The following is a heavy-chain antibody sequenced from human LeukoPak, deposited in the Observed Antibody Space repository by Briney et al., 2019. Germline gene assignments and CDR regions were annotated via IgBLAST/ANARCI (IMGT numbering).Heavy chain of an antibody. J-gene: IGHJ6*02. D-gene: IGHD3/OR15-3a*01. CDR1: GFTLSTYS. Sequence: TGGSLRLSCAASGFTLSTYSMNWVRQAPGKGLEWVSSISTSGSYIYYADSVKGRFIISRDNAKNSVYLQMNSLRAEDTAVYYCARGGVGLLIIPGWEYDYYGLDVWGQGTTVTVSS. V-gene: IGHV3-21*01. CDR3: ARGGVGLLIIPGWEYDYYGLDV. CDR2: ISTSGSYI.